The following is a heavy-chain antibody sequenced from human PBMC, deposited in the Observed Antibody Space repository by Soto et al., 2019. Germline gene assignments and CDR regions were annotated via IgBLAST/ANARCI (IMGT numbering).Heavy chain of an antibody. CDR3: ARGAGYSSGWYIGDAFDI. D-gene: IGHD6-19*01. CDR2: MNPNSGNT. CDR1: VYTFTSYD. Sequence: ASVKVYCKASVYTFTSYDINWVRQATGQGIEWMGWMNPNSGNTGYAQKFQGRVTMTRNTSISTAYMELSSLRSEDTAVYYCARGAGYSSGWYIGDAFDIWGQGTMVTVSS. J-gene: IGHJ3*02. V-gene: IGHV1-8*01.